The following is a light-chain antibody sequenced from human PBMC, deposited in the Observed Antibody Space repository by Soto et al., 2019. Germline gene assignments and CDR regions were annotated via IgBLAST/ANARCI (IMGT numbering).Light chain of an antibody. Sequence: EIVLTQSPGTLSLSRGERATLSCRASQRVSSSYLAWDQQKRGQAPRHLSYGASSRAAGIPHRFRGSGSVTDFTLIITRLEPEDFALYYCQQFGDSLTFGGGTLVEIK. CDR2: GAS. CDR3: QQFGDSLT. J-gene: IGKJ4*01. V-gene: IGKV3-20*01. CDR1: QRVSSSY.